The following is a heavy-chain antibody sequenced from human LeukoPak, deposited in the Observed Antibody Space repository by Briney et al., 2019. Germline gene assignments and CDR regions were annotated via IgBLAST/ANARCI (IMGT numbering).Heavy chain of an antibody. V-gene: IGHV4-38-2*02. CDR1: GYSISSGYF. Sequence: SETLSLTCGVSGYSISSGYFWVWIRQPPGKGLVWIGSVYHTGATYYNPSLRSPVTISVDTSKNQFSLELNSVTAADTAVYYCARDLGLTISANWFDPWGQGTLVTVSS. CDR2: VYHTGAT. D-gene: IGHD3-9*01. CDR3: ARDLGLTISANWFDP. J-gene: IGHJ5*02.